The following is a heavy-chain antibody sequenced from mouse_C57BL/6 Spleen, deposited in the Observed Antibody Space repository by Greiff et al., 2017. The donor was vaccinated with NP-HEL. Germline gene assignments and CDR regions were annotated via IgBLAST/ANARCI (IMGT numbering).Heavy chain of an antibody. CDR3: ALITTVVATSPLFDY. CDR2: IYPGSGNT. CDR1: GYTFTDYY. D-gene: IGHD1-1*01. V-gene: IGHV1-76*01. J-gene: IGHJ2*01. Sequence: QVQLQQSGAELVRPGASVKLSCKASGYTFTDYYINWVKQRPGQGLEWIARIYPGSGNTYYNEKFKGKATLTAEKSSSTAYMQLSSLTSEDSAVYFCALITTVVATSPLFDYWGQGTTLTVSS.